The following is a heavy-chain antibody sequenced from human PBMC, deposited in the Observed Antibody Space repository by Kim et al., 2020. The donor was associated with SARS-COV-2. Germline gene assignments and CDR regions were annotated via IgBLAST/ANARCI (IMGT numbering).Heavy chain of an antibody. CDR2: IGTNGGST. V-gene: IGHV3-64*01. D-gene: IGHD2-2*01. J-gene: IGHJ4*02. CDR3: ARVGLSTCYDY. Sequence: GGSLRLSCAASGFTFTSYALHWVRQAPGKGLEYVSGIGTNGGSTYYANSVKGRFTISRDNSKNPLYLQMGSLRAEDMAVYYCARVGLSTCYDYWGQGTLVTVSS. CDR1: GFTFTSYA.